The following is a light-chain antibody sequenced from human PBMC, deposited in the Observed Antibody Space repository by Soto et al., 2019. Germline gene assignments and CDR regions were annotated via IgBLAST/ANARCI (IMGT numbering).Light chain of an antibody. CDR2: DAS. CDR3: QQRSNWPPPLT. Sequence: EIVLTQSPATLSLSPGERATLSCRASQRVSSSYLALYQQKPGQAPRLLIYDASTRATGIPARFSGSGSGTDFTLTISSLEPQDFAVYYCQQRSNWPPPLTFGGGTKVEIK. V-gene: IGKV3-11*01. CDR1: QRVSSSY. J-gene: IGKJ4*01.